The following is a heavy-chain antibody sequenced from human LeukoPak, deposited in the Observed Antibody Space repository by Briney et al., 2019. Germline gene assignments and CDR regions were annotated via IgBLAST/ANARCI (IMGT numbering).Heavy chain of an antibody. CDR2: IRSSSSYM. D-gene: IGHD4-17*01. V-gene: IGHV3-21*01. Sequence: GGSLRLSCAASGFTFSGYTMNWVHQAPGKGLEWVSSIRSSSSYMDYADSVRGRFTISRDNAKNSLYLQMNSLRVEDTAVYYCARDPGDYGDYSNLFDPWGQGTLVTVSS. CDR3: ARDPGDYGDYSNLFDP. J-gene: IGHJ5*02. CDR1: GFTFSGYT.